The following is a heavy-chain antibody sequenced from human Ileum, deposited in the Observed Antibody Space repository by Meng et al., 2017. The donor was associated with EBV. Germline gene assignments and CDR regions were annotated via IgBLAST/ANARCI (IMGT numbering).Heavy chain of an antibody. Sequence: HVQIQQWVAGLFKPSGTLAPTRGVYGGSFSDYLWSWIRQPPGKGLEWIGEINHNGGTNYNPSLNPSLKSRVTISVDTSKNQFSLKLSSVTAADTAVYYCARGGGVLTPLDYWGQGTLVTVSS. CDR3: ARGGGVLTPLDY. V-gene: IGHV4-34*01. CDR1: GGSFSDYL. D-gene: IGHD2-8*02. J-gene: IGHJ4*02. CDR2: INHNGGT.